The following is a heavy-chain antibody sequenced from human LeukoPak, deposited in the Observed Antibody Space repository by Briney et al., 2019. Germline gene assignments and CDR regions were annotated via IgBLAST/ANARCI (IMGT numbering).Heavy chain of an antibody. V-gene: IGHV4-39*01. J-gene: IGHJ4*02. CDR2: IYYSGST. CDR1: GGSISSSSYY. D-gene: IGHD3-22*01. CDR3: ARRRDYYDSSGYYYIYFDY. Sequence: PSETLSLTCTVSGGSISSSSYYGGWLRQPPGKGLEGIGSIYYSGSTYYNPSLKSRVAISVDTSKNQFSLKLSSVTAADTAVYYCARRRDYYDSSGYYYIYFDYWGQGTLVTVSS.